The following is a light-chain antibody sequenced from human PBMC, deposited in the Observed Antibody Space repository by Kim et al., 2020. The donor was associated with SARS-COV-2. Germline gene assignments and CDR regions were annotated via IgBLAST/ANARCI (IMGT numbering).Light chain of an antibody. CDR1: QGIRNA. CDR3: LQDYNSPLT. V-gene: IGKV1-6*01. J-gene: IGKJ4*01. Sequence: AYVRDRVPITCRASQGIRNALSWYQQRPGKAPKLLIYTASNLQSGVPSRFSGSGSGTDFTLTISSLQPEDFATYFCLQDYNSPLTFGGGTKVDIK. CDR2: TAS.